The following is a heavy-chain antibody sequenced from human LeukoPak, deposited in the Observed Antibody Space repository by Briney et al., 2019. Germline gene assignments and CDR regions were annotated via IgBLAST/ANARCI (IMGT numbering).Heavy chain of an antibody. Sequence: GGSLRLSCAASGFTFSSYGMHWVRQAPGRGLEWVAFIHYDGTNKYYADSVKGRFTISRDNSKNTLYLQMNSLRPEGTAVYYCARGVPAAGRFDYWGQGTLVTVSS. CDR3: ARGVPAAGRFDY. D-gene: IGHD6-13*01. J-gene: IGHJ4*02. V-gene: IGHV3-30*02. CDR1: GFTFSSYG. CDR2: IHYDGTNK.